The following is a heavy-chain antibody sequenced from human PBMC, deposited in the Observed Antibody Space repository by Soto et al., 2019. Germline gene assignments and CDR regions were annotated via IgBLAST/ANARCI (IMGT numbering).Heavy chain of an antibody. Sequence: PGGSLRLSCAASGFTFSSYAMHWVRQAPGKGLEWVAVISYDGSNKYYADSVKGRFTISRDNSKNTLYLQMNSLRAEDTAVYYCASSVDSSGYYRYGPPVDWGQGTMVTVSS. J-gene: IGHJ3*01. CDR2: ISYDGSNK. CDR1: GFTFSSYA. CDR3: ASSVDSSGYYRYGPPVD. V-gene: IGHV3-30-3*01. D-gene: IGHD3-22*01.